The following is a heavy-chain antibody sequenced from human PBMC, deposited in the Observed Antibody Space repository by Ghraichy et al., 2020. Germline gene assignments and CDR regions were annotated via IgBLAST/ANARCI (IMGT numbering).Heavy chain of an antibody. J-gene: IGHJ4*02. CDR2: IYYSGST. D-gene: IGHD6-13*01. Sequence: SETLSLTCTVSGGSISSSSYYWGWIRQPPGKGLEWIGSIYYSGSTYYNPSLKSRVTISVDTSKNQFSLKLSSVTAADTAVYYCVRHVSGRIAAAGMFDYWGQGTLVTGSS. CDR3: VRHVSGRIAAAGMFDY. CDR1: GGSISSSSYY. V-gene: IGHV4-39*01.